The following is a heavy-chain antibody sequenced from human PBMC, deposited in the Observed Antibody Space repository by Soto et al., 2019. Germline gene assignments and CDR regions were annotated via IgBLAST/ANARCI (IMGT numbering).Heavy chain of an antibody. CDR2: ISAYNGNT. CDR1: GYTFTSYG. V-gene: IGHV1-18*01. D-gene: IGHD6-19*01. Sequence: QVQLVQSGAEVKKPGASVKVSCKASGYTFTSYGISWVRQAPGQGREWMGWISAYNGNTNYAQKLQGRVTMTTDTSPSTAYMELRSLRSDDTAVYYCARDWAWRTVAGTLGTHWGQGTLVTVSS. J-gene: IGHJ4*02. CDR3: ARDWAWRTVAGTLGTH.